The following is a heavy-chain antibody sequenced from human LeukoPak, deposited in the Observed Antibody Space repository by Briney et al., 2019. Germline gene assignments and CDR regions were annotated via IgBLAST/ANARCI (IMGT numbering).Heavy chain of an antibody. CDR2: IIPIFGTA. Sequence: ASVKVSCKASGGTVRRFGISWVRQAPGQGLEWMGGIIPIFGTANYAQKFQGRVTITADESTSTAYMELSSLRSEDTAVYYCATPRAYYYDSSGYYYRWGQGTLVTVSS. CDR3: ATPRAYYYDSSGYYYR. CDR1: GGTVRRFG. V-gene: IGHV1-69*13. D-gene: IGHD3-22*01. J-gene: IGHJ4*02.